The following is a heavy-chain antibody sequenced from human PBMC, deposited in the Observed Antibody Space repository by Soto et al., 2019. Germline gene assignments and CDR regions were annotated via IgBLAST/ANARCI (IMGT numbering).Heavy chain of an antibody. CDR3: LSEGGSYGRKGPF. V-gene: IGHV1-69*02. CDR1: GGTFSSYT. CDR2: IIPILGIA. J-gene: IGHJ4*02. Sequence: GASVKVSCKASGGTFSSYTISWVRQAPGQGLEWMGRIIPILGIANYAQKFQGRVTITADKSTSTAYMELSSLRSEDTAVYYCLSEGGSYGRKGPFWGQGTLVTVSS. D-gene: IGHD5-18*01.